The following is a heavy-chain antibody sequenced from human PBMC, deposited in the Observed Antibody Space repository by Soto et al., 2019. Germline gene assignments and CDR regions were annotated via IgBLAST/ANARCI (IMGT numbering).Heavy chain of an antibody. CDR2: ISAYDDNT. J-gene: IGHJ6*02. Sequence: GASVKVSCKASGYTFNSYSINWVRQAPGQGLEWMGWISAYDDNTNYAQKVQGRVTMTTDTSTSTAYMELRSLRSDDTAVYYCARSSGLGDYYGMDVWGQGTTVTVSS. V-gene: IGHV1-18*01. D-gene: IGHD3-3*01. CDR1: GYTFNSYS. CDR3: ARSSGLGDYYGMDV.